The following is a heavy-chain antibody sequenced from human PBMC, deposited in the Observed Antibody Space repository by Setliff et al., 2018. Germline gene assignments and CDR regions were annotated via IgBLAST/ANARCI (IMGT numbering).Heavy chain of an antibody. D-gene: IGHD1-26*01. V-gene: IGHV4-59*08. CDR2: IYHSGST. CDR1: GGSISSYY. Sequence: SETLSLTCTVSGGSISSYYWSWIRQSPGKGLEWIGYIYHSGSTYYNPSLKSRVTISVDTSKNQFSLKLGSVTAADTAVYYCARVPGGRFDYWGQGTLVTVSS. CDR3: ARVPGGRFDY. J-gene: IGHJ4*02.